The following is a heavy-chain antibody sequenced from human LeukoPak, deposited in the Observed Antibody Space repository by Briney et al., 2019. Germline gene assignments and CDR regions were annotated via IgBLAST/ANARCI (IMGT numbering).Heavy chain of an antibody. J-gene: IGHJ6*02. V-gene: IGHV6-1*01. CDR2: TYYRSKWYN. CDR3: ARGGRYCSSTSCYYYYGMDV. Sequence: SQTLSLTCAISVDSVSSNSAAWNWIRQSPSRGLEWLGRTYYRSKWYNDYAVSVKSRITINPDTSKNQFSLQLNSVTPEDTAVYYCARGGRYCSSTSCYYYYGMDVWGQGTTVTVSS. D-gene: IGHD2-2*01. CDR1: VDSVSSNSAA.